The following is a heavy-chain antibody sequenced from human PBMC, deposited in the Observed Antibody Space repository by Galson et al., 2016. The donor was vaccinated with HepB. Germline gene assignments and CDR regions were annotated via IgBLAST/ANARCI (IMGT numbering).Heavy chain of an antibody. J-gene: IGHJ4*02. CDR3: ARDHCDSSKCTSAIDF. V-gene: IGHV1-18*01. CDR1: GYTFFNYG. Sequence: SVKVSCKASGYTFFNYGLNWVRQAPGQGLEWMGWVNSYEGDTNYAQKFKGRISMTADTSTSTAYLDLRSLRFDDTAVYYCARDHCDSSKCTSAIDFWGQGTLITVSS. CDR2: VNSYEGDT. D-gene: IGHD2/OR15-2a*01.